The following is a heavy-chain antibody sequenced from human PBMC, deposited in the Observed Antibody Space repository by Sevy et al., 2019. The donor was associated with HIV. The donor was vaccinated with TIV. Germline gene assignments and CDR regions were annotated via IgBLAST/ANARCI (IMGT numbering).Heavy chain of an antibody. CDR3: ARDDNGDYSNYADSTGRYYYYYYGMDV. CDR2: RSYDGSNK. D-gene: IGHD4-4*01. CDR1: GFTFSSYA. Sequence: GGSLRLSCAASGFTFSSYAMHWVRQAPGKGLEWVAVRSYDGSNKYYADSVKGRFTISRDNSKNTLYLQMNSLRAEDTAVYYCARDDNGDYSNYADSTGRYYYYYYGMDVWGQGTTVTVSS. J-gene: IGHJ6*02. V-gene: IGHV3-30-3*01.